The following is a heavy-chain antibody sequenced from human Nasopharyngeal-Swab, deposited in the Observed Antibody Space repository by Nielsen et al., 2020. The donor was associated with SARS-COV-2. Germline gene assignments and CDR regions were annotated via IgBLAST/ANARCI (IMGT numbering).Heavy chain of an antibody. CDR3: ARQSGIYLWFKACWFDP. V-gene: IGHV4-39*01. CDR1: GGSISSSSYY. CDR2: IYYSWST. D-gene: IGHD3-10*01. Sequence: SETLSLTCTVSGGSISSSSYYWGWIRQPPGKGLEWIGSIYYSWSTYYNPSLKSRVTISVDTSKNQFSLKLSSVTAADTAVYYCARQSGIYLWFKACWFDPWGQGTLVTVSS. J-gene: IGHJ5*02.